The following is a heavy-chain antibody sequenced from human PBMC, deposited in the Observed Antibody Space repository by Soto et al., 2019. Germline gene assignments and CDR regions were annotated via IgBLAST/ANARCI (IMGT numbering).Heavy chain of an antibody. CDR1: GCSIGTYY. CDR2: IYNSGST. V-gene: IGHV4-59*08. CDR3: ARLGGSYAVPHFDY. D-gene: IGHD1-26*01. J-gene: IGHJ4*02. Sequence: SETPSLTYSVSGCSIGTYYWSWVRQPPGKGVQWIGYIYNSGSTNYNPSLKSRVTISVDTSKNQFSLKLSSVTAADTAVYYCARLGGSYAVPHFDYWGQGTLVTVSS.